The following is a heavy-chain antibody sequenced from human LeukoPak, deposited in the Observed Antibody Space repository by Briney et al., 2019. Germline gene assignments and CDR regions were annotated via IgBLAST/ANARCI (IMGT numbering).Heavy chain of an antibody. V-gene: IGHV3-9*01. CDR1: GFTFDDYA. CDR2: ISWNSGSI. CDR3: AKGGARGYSYGYNWFDP. Sequence: GRSLRLSCAASGFTFDDYAMHWVRQAPGKGLEWVSGISWNSGSIGYADSVKGRFTISRDNAKNSLYLQMNSLRAEDTALYYCAKGGARGYSYGYNWFDPWGQGTLVTVSS. D-gene: IGHD5-18*01. J-gene: IGHJ5*02.